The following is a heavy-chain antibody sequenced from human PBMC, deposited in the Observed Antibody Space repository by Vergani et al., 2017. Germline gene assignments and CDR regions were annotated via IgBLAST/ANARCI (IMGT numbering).Heavy chain of an antibody. CDR2: TRYDGSNK. D-gene: IGHD4-17*01. Sequence: VQLVESGGGIVKPGGSLRLSCAASGFTFSNNDMQWVRQAPGKGLEWVALTRYDGSNKSYADSVKGRFTISRDNSKKMLYLQMNSLRTEDTAVYYCAKRGDYGDYLGYWGQGTLVIVSS. V-gene: IGHV3-30*02. CDR3: AKRGDYGDYLGY. J-gene: IGHJ4*02. CDR1: GFTFSNND.